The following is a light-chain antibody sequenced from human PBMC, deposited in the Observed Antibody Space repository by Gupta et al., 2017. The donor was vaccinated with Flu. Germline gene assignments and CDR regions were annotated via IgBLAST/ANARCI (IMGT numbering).Light chain of an antibody. Sequence: QSVLTQPPSVSAAPGQKVTISCSGSSSNIGNNYVSWYQQLPGTTPKLLIYDNNKRPSGIPDRFSGSKSGTSATLGITGLQTGDEADYYGGTWDSRLSAAVFGGGTQLTVL. CDR3: GTWDSRLSAAV. V-gene: IGLV1-51*01. CDR1: SSNIGNNY. CDR2: DNN. J-gene: IGLJ7*01.